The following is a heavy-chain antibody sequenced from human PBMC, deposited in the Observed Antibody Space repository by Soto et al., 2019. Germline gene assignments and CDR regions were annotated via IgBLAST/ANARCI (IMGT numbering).Heavy chain of an antibody. CDR3: ARERWLQDYYYYALDV. CDR1: GGSIGNYY. J-gene: IGHJ6*02. V-gene: IGHV4-59*01. Sequence: SETLSLTCTVSGGSIGNYYWSWIRQPPGKGLEWIGYIHYSGSTNYNPSLKSRVIISVDTSKKQFSLKLSSVTAADTAVYYCARERWLQDYYYYALDVWGQGSTVTVS. D-gene: IGHD5-12*01. CDR2: IHYSGST.